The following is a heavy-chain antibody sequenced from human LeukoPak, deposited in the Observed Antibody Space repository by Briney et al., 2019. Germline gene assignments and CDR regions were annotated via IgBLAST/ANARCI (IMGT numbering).Heavy chain of an antibody. V-gene: IGHV3-7*05. CDR3: ARMKGCSSTTCYFAIY. CDR2: IKEDGSEK. D-gene: IGHD2-2*01. Sequence: PGGSLRLSCGASGFSFSGAWMSWVRQAPGKGLEWVANIKEDGSEKYYVDSLKGRFTISRDNAKNSLYLQMNSLRAEDTAVYYCARMKGCSSTTCYFAIYWGQGTLVTVSS. J-gene: IGHJ4*02. CDR1: GFSFSGAW.